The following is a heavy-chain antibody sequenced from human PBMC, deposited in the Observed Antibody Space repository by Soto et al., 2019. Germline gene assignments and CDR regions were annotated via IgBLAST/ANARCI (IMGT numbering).Heavy chain of an antibody. CDR3: ARGITMIVRDAFDI. Sequence: LRLSCAASGFTFSSYSMNWVRQAPGKGLEWVSSISSSSSYIYYADSVKGRFTISRDNAKNSLYLQMNSLRAEDTAVYYCARGITMIVRDAFDIWGQGTMVTVSS. CDR1: GFTFSSYS. D-gene: IGHD3-22*01. J-gene: IGHJ3*02. CDR2: ISSSSSYI. V-gene: IGHV3-21*01.